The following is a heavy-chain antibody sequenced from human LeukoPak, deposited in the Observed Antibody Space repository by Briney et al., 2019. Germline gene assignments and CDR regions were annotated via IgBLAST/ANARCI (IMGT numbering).Heavy chain of an antibody. CDR3: ARDLRDSSGYPDAFDI. CDR1: GGSVSSGGYS. D-gene: IGHD3-22*01. CDR2: IYHSGTT. J-gene: IGHJ3*02. Sequence: SQTLSLTCAVSGGSVSSGGYSWNWIRQPPGKGLEWIGYIYHSGTTYYNPSLRSRVTISMDRSENQFSLKLTSVTAADTAVYYCARDLRDSSGYPDAFDIWGQGTMVTVSS. V-gene: IGHV4-30-2*01.